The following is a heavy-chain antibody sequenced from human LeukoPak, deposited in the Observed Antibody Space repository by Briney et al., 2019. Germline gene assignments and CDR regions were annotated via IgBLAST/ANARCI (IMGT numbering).Heavy chain of an antibody. J-gene: IGHJ4*02. CDR3: ARDRPSGGYSSSWYPG. V-gene: IGHV1-2*02. D-gene: IGHD6-13*01. CDR1: GYTFTGYY. Sequence: ASVKVSCKASGYTFTGYYMHWVRQAPGQGLEWMGWINPSSGGTNYAQKFQGRVTMTRDTSISTAYMELSRLRSDDTAVYYCARDRPSGGYSSSWYPGWGQGTLVTVSS. CDR2: INPSSGGT.